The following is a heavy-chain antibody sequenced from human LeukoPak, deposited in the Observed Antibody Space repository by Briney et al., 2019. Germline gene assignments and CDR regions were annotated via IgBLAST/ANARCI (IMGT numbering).Heavy chain of an antibody. CDR1: GYTLTELS. Sequence: GASVKVSYKVSGYTLTELSMYWVRQAPGKGLEWMGGFDPEDGETIYAQKFQGRVTMTEDTSTDTAYMELSSLRSEDTAVYYCATPAGNWNDNFDYWGQGTLVTVSS. J-gene: IGHJ4*02. CDR3: ATPAGNWNDNFDY. CDR2: FDPEDGET. V-gene: IGHV1-24*01. D-gene: IGHD1-1*01.